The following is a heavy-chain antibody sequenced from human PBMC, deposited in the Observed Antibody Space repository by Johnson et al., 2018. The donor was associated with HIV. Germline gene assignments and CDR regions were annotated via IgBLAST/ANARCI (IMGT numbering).Heavy chain of an antibody. V-gene: IGHV3-30*03. J-gene: IGHJ3*02. Sequence: QVQLVESGGGVVQPGRSLRLSCAASGFSFSDNGMHWVRQAPGKGLEWVAVISDEGSNKYYADSVKGRFTISRDNSENTLYLQMNSLRTEDTAVYYCARDGDSDAFDIWGQGTMVTVSS. CDR1: GFSFSDNG. D-gene: IGHD4-17*01. CDR3: ARDGDSDAFDI. CDR2: ISDEGSNK.